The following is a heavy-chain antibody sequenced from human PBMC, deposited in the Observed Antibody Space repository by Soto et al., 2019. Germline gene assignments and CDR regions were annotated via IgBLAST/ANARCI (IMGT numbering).Heavy chain of an antibody. J-gene: IGHJ6*02. CDR1: GGSISSGGYS. CDR3: ARDYYGMDV. Sequence: NPSETLSLTCTVSGGSISSGGYSWTWIRQSPGKGLEWIGYTYQSGSAYYNPSLKSRVTISVDRSKNQFSLNLTSVTAADTAVYYCARDYYGMDVWGQGTTVTV. CDR2: TYQSGSA. V-gene: IGHV4-30-2*06.